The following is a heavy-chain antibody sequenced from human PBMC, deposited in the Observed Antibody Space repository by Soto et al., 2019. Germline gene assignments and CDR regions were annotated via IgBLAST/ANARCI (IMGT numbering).Heavy chain of an antibody. CDR2: ISYDGSNK. Sequence: QVQLVESGGGVVQPGRSLRLSCAASGFIFSNYAMHWVRQAPGKGLEWVAVISYDGSNKYYADSVKGRFTISRDNSKNTLYLQMNSLRAEDTAVFYCARDGSNMVTGVLWVWGQGTMVTVSS. CDR3: ARDGSNMVTGVLWV. J-gene: IGHJ3*01. V-gene: IGHV3-30*04. CDR1: GFIFSNYA. D-gene: IGHD2-21*02.